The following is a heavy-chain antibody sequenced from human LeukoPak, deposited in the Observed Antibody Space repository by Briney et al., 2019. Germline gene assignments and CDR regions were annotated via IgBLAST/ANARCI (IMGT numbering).Heavy chain of an antibody. CDR1: GFSFSSYA. J-gene: IGHJ4*02. CDR3: AKDPSSLGAAGSIYFDH. Sequence: GGSLRLSCAASGFSFSSYAMSWVRQAPGKGLEWVSGISGNGGSTYYADSVKGRFTISRDNSKNTLYLQMNSLRAEDTAVSYCAKDPSSLGAAGSIYFDHWGQGTQVTVSS. D-gene: IGHD6-13*01. V-gene: IGHV3-23*01. CDR2: ISGNGGST.